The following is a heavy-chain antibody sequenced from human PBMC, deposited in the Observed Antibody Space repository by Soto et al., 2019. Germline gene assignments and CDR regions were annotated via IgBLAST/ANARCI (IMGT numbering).Heavy chain of an antibody. D-gene: IGHD2-2*02. CDR3: ARDENIVVVPAAIPPKPHYYMDV. CDR1: GFTFSNYG. J-gene: IGHJ6*03. Sequence: GGSLRLSCAASGFTFSNYGMHWVRQAPGKGLEWVAVIWYDGSNQYYADSVKGRFTISRDNAKNSLYLQMNSLRAEDTAVYYCARDENIVVVPAAIPPKPHYYMDVWGKGTTVTVSS. V-gene: IGHV3-33*01. CDR2: IWYDGSNQ.